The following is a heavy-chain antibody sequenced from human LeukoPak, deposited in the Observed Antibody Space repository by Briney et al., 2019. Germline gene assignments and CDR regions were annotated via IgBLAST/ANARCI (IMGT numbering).Heavy chain of an antibody. V-gene: IGHV1-18*01. D-gene: IGHD6-19*01. CDR2: ISAYNGNT. J-gene: IGHJ6*03. CDR1: GYTFTSYG. CDR3: ARDPLGGGWYNYYYYYYMDV. Sequence: ASVKVSCKASGYTFTSYGISWVRQAPGQGLEWMGWISAYNGNTNYAQKLQGRATMTTDTSTSTAYMELRSLSSDDTAVYYCARDPLGGGWYNYYYYYYMDVWGKGTTVTISS.